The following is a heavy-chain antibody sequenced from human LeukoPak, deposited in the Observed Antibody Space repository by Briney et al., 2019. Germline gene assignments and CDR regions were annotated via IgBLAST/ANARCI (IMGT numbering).Heavy chain of an antibody. D-gene: IGHD3-22*01. J-gene: IGHJ4*02. Sequence: GRSLRLSCAASGFTFSKFGMHWVRQAPGKGLEWVAVIWSDGSYKNYADSVKGRFSISRDNCKNTLYLQMNSLRADDTAVYYCTREASKGYYDTSGYYYDYWGQGTLVTVSS. CDR2: IWSDGSYK. V-gene: IGHV3-33*01. CDR1: GFTFSKFG. CDR3: TREASKGYYDTSGYYYDY.